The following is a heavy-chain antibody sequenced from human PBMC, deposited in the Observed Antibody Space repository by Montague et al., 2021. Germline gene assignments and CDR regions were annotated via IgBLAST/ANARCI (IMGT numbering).Heavy chain of an antibody. CDR1: GGSISSFY. D-gene: IGHD5-18*01. J-gene: IGHJ4*02. CDR3: ARGRGNSYVSFDS. CDR2: IYYSGSAGGTT. V-gene: IGHV4-59*13. Sequence: SETLSLTCTVSGGSISSFYWSWIRQPPEKGLELIAYIYYSGSAGGTTNYNPSLKSRVTISVDSSKNQLSLQLTSVTTADTAVYYCARGRGNSYVSFDSWGQGTLFSVSS.